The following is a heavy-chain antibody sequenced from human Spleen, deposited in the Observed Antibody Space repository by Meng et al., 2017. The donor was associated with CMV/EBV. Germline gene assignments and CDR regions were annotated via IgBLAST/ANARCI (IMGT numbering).Heavy chain of an antibody. J-gene: IGHJ5*02. D-gene: IGHD2-21*01. CDR2: INHSGST. V-gene: IGHV4-34*01. Sequence: SETLSLTCAVYGGSFSGYYWSWIRQPPGKGLEWIGEINHSGSTNYNPSLKSRVTISVDTSKNQFSLKLSSVTAADTAVYYCARGKRRIVVVNWFDPWGQGTLVTVSS. CDR1: GGSFSGYY. CDR3: ARGKRRIVVVNWFDP.